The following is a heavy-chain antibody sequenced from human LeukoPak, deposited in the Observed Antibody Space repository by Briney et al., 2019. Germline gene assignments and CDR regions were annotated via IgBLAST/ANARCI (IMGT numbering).Heavy chain of an antibody. D-gene: IGHD6-19*01. CDR1: GFTFSSFG. CDR2: IRSDGTNK. CDR3: AKDRAVAAYYFDY. V-gene: IGHV3-30*02. J-gene: IGHJ4*02. Sequence: PGGSLRLSCAASGFTFSSFGMHWVRQAPGKGLDWVAFIRSDGTNKYYADSVKGRFTISRDNSKNTLYLQMNSLRAEDTAVYYCAKDRAVAAYYFDYWGQGTLVTVSS.